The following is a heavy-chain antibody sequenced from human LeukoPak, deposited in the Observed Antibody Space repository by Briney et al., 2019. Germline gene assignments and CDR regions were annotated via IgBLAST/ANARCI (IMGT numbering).Heavy chain of an antibody. D-gene: IGHD5-18*01. CDR1: GYTFTSYA. CDR3: AREGGAAMVTGYYYYYYMDV. V-gene: IGHV7-4-1*02. CDR2: INSNTGNP. J-gene: IGHJ6*03. Sequence: ASVKVSCKASGYTFTSYAMNWVRQAPGQGLEWMGWINSNTGNPTYAQGFTGRFVFSLDTSVSTAYLQISSLKAEDTAVYYCAREGGAAMVTGYYYYYYMDVWGKGTTVTVSS.